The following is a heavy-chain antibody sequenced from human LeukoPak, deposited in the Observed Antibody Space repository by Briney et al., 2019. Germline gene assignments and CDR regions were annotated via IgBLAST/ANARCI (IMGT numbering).Heavy chain of an antibody. CDR2: ISGSGDKT. J-gene: IGHJ4*02. CDR1: GFTFTSYA. D-gene: IGHD3-3*01. Sequence: GGSLRLSCAASGFTFTSYAMSWVRQAPGKGLEWVSAISGSGDKTYNADSVTGRFTISRDNSKNTVYLQMNSLRAENTAVYYCAKWGFLEWLLSMFDYWGQGTLVTVSS. CDR3: AKWGFLEWLLSMFDY. V-gene: IGHV3-23*01.